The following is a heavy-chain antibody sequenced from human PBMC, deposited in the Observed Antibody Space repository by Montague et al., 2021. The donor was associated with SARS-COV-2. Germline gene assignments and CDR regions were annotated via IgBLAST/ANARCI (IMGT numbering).Heavy chain of an antibody. J-gene: IGHJ6*02. Sequence: SLRLSCAASGFTFSNSAMNWVRQAPGKGLKWVSGSSGSDGGTHYADSVKGRFTISRDNSKNVLYLQMNSLRAEDTALYYCAKDSYYYGLGYGMDVWGQGTTVTVSS. CDR2: SSGSDGGT. V-gene: IGHV3-23*01. CDR3: AKDSYYYGLGYGMDV. D-gene: IGHD3-10*01. CDR1: GFTFSNSA.